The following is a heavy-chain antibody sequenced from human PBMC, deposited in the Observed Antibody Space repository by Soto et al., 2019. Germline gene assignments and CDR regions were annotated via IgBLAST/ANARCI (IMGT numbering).Heavy chain of an antibody. Sequence: HPGGSLRLSCAASGFTFSSYEMNWVRQAPGKGLEWVSYISSSGSTIYYADSVKGRFTISRDNAKNSLYLQMNSLRAEDTAVYYCARGRYYYDSSGYYFSPGFDPWGQGTLVTVSS. J-gene: IGHJ5*02. CDR2: ISSSGSTI. D-gene: IGHD3-22*01. CDR3: ARGRYYYDSSGYYFSPGFDP. CDR1: GFTFSSYE. V-gene: IGHV3-48*03.